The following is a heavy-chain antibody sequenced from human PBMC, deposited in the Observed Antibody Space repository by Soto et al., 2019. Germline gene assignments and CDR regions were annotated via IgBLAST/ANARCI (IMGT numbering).Heavy chain of an antibody. CDR3: ASYQQSYAFDI. D-gene: IGHD2-2*01. CDR2: IFYSGST. Sequence: SETLSLTCTFSGGSISSGGYYLSWIRQHPGKGLEWIGYIFYSGSTYYNPSLKSRVTISVDTSKNQFSLKLSSVTAADTAVYYCASYQQSYAFDIWGQGTMVTVSS. CDR1: GGSISSGGYY. V-gene: IGHV4-31*03. J-gene: IGHJ3*02.